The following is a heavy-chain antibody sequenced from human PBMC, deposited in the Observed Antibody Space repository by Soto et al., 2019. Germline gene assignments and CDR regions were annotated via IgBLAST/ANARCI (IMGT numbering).Heavy chain of an antibody. CDR3: ARAGDYTHYFRFDP. V-gene: IGHV4-31*03. CDR1: GGSITSGGYY. J-gene: IGHJ5*02. CDR2: IDYTGST. Sequence: QVQMQESGPGLVKPSQTLSLTCSVSGGSITSGGYYWTWIRQHPEKGLEWIGYIDYTGSTNYNPSLRSRVTISRATSKNQFSLRLSSVTAADTAVYYCARAGDYTHYFRFDPWGQGTLVTVSS. D-gene: IGHD4-4*01.